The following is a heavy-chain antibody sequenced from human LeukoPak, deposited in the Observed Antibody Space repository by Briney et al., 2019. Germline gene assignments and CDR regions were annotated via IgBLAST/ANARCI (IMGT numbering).Heavy chain of an antibody. Sequence: SETLSLTCDVYGGSFSGYYWGWTRQPPGKGLEWIGEINRGGDTNYNPSLKSRVTISLDTSKNQFSLKLSSVTAADTAVYYCARGYGSGSYYNYWGQGTLVTVSS. CDR1: GGSFSGYY. V-gene: IGHV4-34*01. CDR2: INRGGDT. CDR3: ARGYGSGSYYNY. J-gene: IGHJ4*02. D-gene: IGHD3-10*01.